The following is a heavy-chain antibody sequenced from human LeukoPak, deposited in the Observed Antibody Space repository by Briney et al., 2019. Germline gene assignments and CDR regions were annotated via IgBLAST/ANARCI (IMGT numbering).Heavy chain of an antibody. Sequence: GGSLRLSCAASGFSLSGNWMHWVRQAPGKGLVWVSRIKRDGSSTSYADSVKGRFTISRDNAQNTLFLQMDSLRAEDTAVYYCTRSDYFDYWGQGTLVTVSS. CDR1: GFSLSGNW. CDR2: IKRDGSST. CDR3: TRSDYFDY. V-gene: IGHV3-74*01. J-gene: IGHJ4*02.